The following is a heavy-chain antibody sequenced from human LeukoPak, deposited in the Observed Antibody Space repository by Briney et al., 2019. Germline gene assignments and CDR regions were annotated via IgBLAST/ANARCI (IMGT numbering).Heavy chain of an antibody. CDR3: AKVGLGNTAIHI. CDR2: MNFNSGNT. Sequence: ASVKVSCKASGYTFPNYDINWVRQATGQGLEWMGWMNFNSGNTGYAQKFQGRVTMTTNTAISTVYMELSGLKSEDTAIYYCAKVGLGNTAIHIWGQGTMVTVPS. J-gene: IGHJ3*02. V-gene: IGHV1-8*01. CDR1: GYTFPNYD. D-gene: IGHD5-18*01.